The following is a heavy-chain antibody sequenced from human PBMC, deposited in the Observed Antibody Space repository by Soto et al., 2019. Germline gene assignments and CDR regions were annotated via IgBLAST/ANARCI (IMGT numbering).Heavy chain of an antibody. CDR3: AREGSYSAYNFAHGIQLWSFDF. CDR2: IFSSGST. J-gene: IGHJ4*02. D-gene: IGHD5-12*01. V-gene: IGHV4-4*07. Sequence: QVRLQESGPGLLKPSENLSLTCTVSGGSINTFYWSWVRQPAGKGLEWIGRIFSSGSTSFNPSLESRDAMSVDTSKNHFSLNLSSVTAADMAVYYCAREGSYSAYNFAHGIQLWSFDFWGQGALVTVSS. CDR1: GGSINTFY.